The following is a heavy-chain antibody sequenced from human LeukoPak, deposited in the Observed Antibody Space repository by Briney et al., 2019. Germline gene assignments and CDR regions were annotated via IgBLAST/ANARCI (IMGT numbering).Heavy chain of an antibody. D-gene: IGHD3-16*02. CDR3: ARVWALTAYYDYVWGSYRYKGGWFDP. CDR2: INHSGST. Sequence: SETLSLTCAVYGGSFSGYYWSWIRQPPGKGLEWIGEINHSGSTNYNPSLKSRVTISVDTSKNQFSLKLSSVTAADTAVYYCARVWALTAYYDYVWGSYRYKGGWFDPWGQGTLVTVP. CDR1: GGSFSGYY. V-gene: IGHV4-34*01. J-gene: IGHJ5*02.